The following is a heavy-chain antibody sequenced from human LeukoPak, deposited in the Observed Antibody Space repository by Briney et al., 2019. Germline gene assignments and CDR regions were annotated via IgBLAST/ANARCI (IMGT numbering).Heavy chain of an antibody. D-gene: IGHD1-26*01. CDR1: GFTFSSYG. CDR3: AREGARVGASSDYYYYGMDV. CDR2: ISYDGSNK. J-gene: IGHJ6*02. Sequence: GGSLRLSCAASGFTFSSYGMHWVRQAPGKGLEWVAVISYDGSNKYYADSVKGRFTISRDNSKNTLYLQMNSLRAEDTAVYYCAREGARVGASSDYYYYGMDVWGQGTTVTVSS. V-gene: IGHV3-30*03.